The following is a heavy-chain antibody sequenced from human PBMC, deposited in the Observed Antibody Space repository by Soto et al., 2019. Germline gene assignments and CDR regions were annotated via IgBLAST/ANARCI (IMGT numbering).Heavy chain of an antibody. D-gene: IGHD1-7*01. V-gene: IGHV3-23*01. CDR3: AKDTITGITRTRWFDP. CDR2: ISGSGGST. Sequence: PGGSLRLSCAASGFTFSSYAMSWVRQAPGKGLEWVSAISGSGGSTYYADSVKGRFTISRDNSKNTLYLQMNSLRAEDTAVYYCAKDTITGITRTRWFDPWGQGTLVTVSS. J-gene: IGHJ5*02. CDR1: GFTFSSYA.